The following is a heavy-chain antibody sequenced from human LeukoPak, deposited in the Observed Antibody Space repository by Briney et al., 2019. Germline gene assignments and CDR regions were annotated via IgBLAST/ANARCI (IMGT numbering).Heavy chain of an antibody. CDR2: ISGSGGST. D-gene: IGHD2-15*01. V-gene: IGHV3-23*01. Sequence: GGSLRLSCAASGFTFSSYAMSWVRQAPGKGLEWVSAISGSGGSTYYADSVKGRFTISRDTSKNTLYLQMNSLRAEDTAVYYCAKSRGPYCSGGSCCLDYWGQGTLVTVSS. CDR1: GFTFSSYA. CDR3: AKSRGPYCSGGSCCLDY. J-gene: IGHJ4*02.